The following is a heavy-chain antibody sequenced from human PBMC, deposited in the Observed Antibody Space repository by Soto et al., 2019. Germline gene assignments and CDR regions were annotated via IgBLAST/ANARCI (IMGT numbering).Heavy chain of an antibody. CDR3: AKVNDYYGSGSYYMYNY. CDR2: ISGSGGST. J-gene: IGHJ4*02. Sequence: GGSLRLSCAASGFTFSSYAMSWVRQAPGKGLEWVSAISGSGGSTYYADSVKGRFTISRDNSKNTLYLQMNSLRAEDTAVYYCAKVNDYYGSGSYYMYNYWGQGTLVTVSS. CDR1: GFTFSSYA. V-gene: IGHV3-23*01. D-gene: IGHD3-10*01.